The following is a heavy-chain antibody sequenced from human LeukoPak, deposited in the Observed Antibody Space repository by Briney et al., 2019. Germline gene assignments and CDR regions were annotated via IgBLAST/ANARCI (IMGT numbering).Heavy chain of an antibody. Sequence: GSLRLSCAASGFTFNTYWMNWVRQAPGKGLEWVSRIKSDGSSTNYAASVKGRFTISRDNAKNTLYLQMNSLRAADTAVYYCARDRRSGSWYPSLGYWGQGTLVTVS. CDR2: IKSDGSST. J-gene: IGHJ4*02. CDR1: GFTFNTYW. CDR3: ARDRRSGSWYPSLGY. V-gene: IGHV3-74*01. D-gene: IGHD6-13*01.